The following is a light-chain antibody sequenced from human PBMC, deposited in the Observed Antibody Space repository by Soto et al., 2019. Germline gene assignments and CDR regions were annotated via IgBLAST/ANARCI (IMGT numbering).Light chain of an antibody. Sequence: DIQMTQSPSSLSSSVGDRVTITCQASQDIRNFLNWYQQKPGKAPKLLIYDASNLETGVPSRFSGGGSGTDFTFTISSLQPEDIATYYCQQYDNLRVTFGPGTKVDIK. CDR3: QQYDNLRVT. CDR2: DAS. CDR1: QDIRNF. V-gene: IGKV1-33*01. J-gene: IGKJ3*01.